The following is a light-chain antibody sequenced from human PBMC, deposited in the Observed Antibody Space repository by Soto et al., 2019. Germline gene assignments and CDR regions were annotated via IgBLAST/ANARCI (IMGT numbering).Light chain of an antibody. CDR2: AAS. Sequence: DIEMTQSPSSLSASVGDRVTITCRASQSISSYLNWYQQKPGNAPNLLIYAASTLQSGVPSRFSAHGSETNFTLTISNLQAEDFATYYWQQSYTTPRTFGQGTKVEVK. CDR3: QQSYTTPRT. V-gene: IGKV1-39*01. CDR1: QSISSY. J-gene: IGKJ1*01.